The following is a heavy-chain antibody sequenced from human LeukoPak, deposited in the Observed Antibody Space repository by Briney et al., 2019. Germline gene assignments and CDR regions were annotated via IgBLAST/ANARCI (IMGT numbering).Heavy chain of an antibody. CDR2: IIPIFGTA. CDR1: VGTFSSYA. Sequence: GASVKLSCKSSVGTFSSYAISWVRQAPGQGLEWMGGIIPIFGTANYAQKFQGRVTITADESTSTAYMELSSLRSEDTAVYYCARDSGYSSSWEFDYWGQGTLVTVSS. V-gene: IGHV1-69*13. J-gene: IGHJ4*02. CDR3: ARDSGYSSSWEFDY. D-gene: IGHD6-13*01.